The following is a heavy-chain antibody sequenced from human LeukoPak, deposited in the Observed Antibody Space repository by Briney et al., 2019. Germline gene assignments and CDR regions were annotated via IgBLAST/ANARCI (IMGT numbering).Heavy chain of an antibody. J-gene: IGHJ4*02. Sequence: SETLSLTCTVSGGSISSSSYYWGWIRQPPGKGLEWIGSIYYSGSTYYNPSLKSRVTISVDTSKNQFSLKLSSVTAADTAVYYCARHDWRGHWPIWFDYWGQGTLVTVSS. CDR3: ARHDWRGHWPIWFDY. CDR1: GGSISSSSYY. D-gene: IGHD3-9*01. CDR2: IYYSGST. V-gene: IGHV4-39*01.